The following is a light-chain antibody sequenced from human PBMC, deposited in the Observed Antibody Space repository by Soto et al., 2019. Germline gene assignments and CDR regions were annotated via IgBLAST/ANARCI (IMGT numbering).Light chain of an antibody. V-gene: IGLV2-11*01. Sequence: QSVLTQPRSVSGSPGQSVTISCTGTSSDVGGYNFVSWYQHHPGKAPKLMFYDVSKRPSGVPDRFSGSKSGSTASLTISGLQAEDEADYYCCSYAGSYTLVFGGGTKLTVL. CDR1: SSDVGGYNF. CDR3: CSYAGSYTLV. J-gene: IGLJ3*02. CDR2: DVS.